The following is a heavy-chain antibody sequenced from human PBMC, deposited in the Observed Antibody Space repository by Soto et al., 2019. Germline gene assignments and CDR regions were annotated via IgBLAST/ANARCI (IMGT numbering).Heavy chain of an antibody. J-gene: IGHJ6*04. CDR1: GFTFSSYA. Sequence: EVQLLESGGGLVQPGGSLRLSCAASGFTFSSYAMSWVRQAPGKGLEWVSSVSGSDDNTYYVDSVKGRFTISRDNYKNKVYLQMSSLRAEDTAVYYCTRWPASSGFVWGKGTTVTVSS. CDR2: VSGSDDNT. V-gene: IGHV3-23*01. CDR3: TRWPASSGFV. D-gene: IGHD6-19*01.